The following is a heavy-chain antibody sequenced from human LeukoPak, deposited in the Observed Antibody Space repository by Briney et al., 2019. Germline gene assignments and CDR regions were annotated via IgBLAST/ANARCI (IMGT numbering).Heavy chain of an antibody. CDR2: ISYSGTT. J-gene: IGHJ4*02. Sequence: PSETLSLTCTVSGGSVRNYYWNWIRQPPGEGLEWIGYISYSGTTNYNPSLKSRVTISVDTSKNQFSLKLSSVTAADTAVYYCARSFPSEAGDYWGQGTLVTVSS. CDR1: GGSVRNYY. D-gene: IGHD6-13*01. CDR3: ARSFPSEAGDY. V-gene: IGHV4-59*02.